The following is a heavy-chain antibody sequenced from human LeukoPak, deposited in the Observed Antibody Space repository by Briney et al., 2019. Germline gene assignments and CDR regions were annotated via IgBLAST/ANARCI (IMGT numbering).Heavy chain of an antibody. CDR1: GGSISSSSYY. V-gene: IGHV4-39*01. J-gene: IGHJ5*02. Sequence: SETLSLTCTVSGGSISSSSYYWGWIRQPPGKGLEWIGSIYYSGSTYYNPSLKSRVTISVDTSKNQFSLKLSSVTAADTAVYYCASRILRYFDWSQYNWFDPWGQGTLVTVSS. D-gene: IGHD3-9*01. CDR2: IYYSGST. CDR3: ASRILRYFDWSQYNWFDP.